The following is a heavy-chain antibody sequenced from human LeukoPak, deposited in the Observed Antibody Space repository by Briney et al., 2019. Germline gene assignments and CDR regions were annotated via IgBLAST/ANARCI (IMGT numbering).Heavy chain of an antibody. CDR1: GYTFTSYD. J-gene: IGHJ4*02. V-gene: IGHV1-8*01. Sequence: GASVRVSYKASGYTFTSYDINWVRQAPGQGGERMGWMNPNSGNTGYAQKFQGRVTMTRNTSISTAYMELSSLRSEDTAVYYCARGWASGSYRKSGFDYWGQGTLVTVSS. CDR3: ARGWASGSYRKSGFDY. D-gene: IGHD3-10*01. CDR2: MNPNSGNT.